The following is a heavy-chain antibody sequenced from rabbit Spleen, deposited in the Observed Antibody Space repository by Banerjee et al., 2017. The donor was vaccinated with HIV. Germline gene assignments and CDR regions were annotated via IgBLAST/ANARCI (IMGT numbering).Heavy chain of an antibody. Sequence: QEQLVESGGGLVQPEGSLTLTCKASGFSCSDRDVMCWVRQAPGKGLELIACSNACTAKPIYPTLPSGRFTIPRPLSTKVSLRMPSMPSASRATYFCASSLVGVIGWNFSLWGPGSLVTVS. V-gene: IGHV1S45*01. CDR1: GFSCSDRDV. CDR3: ASSLVGVIGWNFSL. CDR2: SNACTAKP. J-gene: IGHJ4*01. D-gene: IGHD2-1*01.